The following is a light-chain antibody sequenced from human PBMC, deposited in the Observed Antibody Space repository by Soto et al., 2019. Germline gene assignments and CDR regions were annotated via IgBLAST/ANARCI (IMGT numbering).Light chain of an antibody. CDR1: QSVLYSSNNKNY. CDR2: WAS. CDR3: QQYYTSVST. Sequence: DIVMTQSPDSLAVSLGERATINCKSSQSVLYSSNNKNYLAWYQQKPGQPPKLLISWASTRESGVPDRVSGSGSGTDFTLTISSLQAEDVAVYYCQQYYTSVSTFGGGTKVEIK. V-gene: IGKV4-1*01. J-gene: IGKJ4*01.